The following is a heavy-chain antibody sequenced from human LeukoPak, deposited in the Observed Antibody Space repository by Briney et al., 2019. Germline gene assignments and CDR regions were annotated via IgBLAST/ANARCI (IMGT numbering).Heavy chain of an antibody. D-gene: IGHD3-22*01. Sequence: AASVKVSCKASGGTFSSYAISWVRQAPGQGLEWMGRIIPIFGTANYAQKFQGRVTITTDESTSTAYMELSSLRSEDTAVYYCARIRYYYDSSGYYFFWFDPWGQGTLVTVSS. J-gene: IGHJ5*02. V-gene: IGHV1-69*05. CDR1: GGTFSSYA. CDR2: IIPIFGTA. CDR3: ARIRYYYDSSGYYFFWFDP.